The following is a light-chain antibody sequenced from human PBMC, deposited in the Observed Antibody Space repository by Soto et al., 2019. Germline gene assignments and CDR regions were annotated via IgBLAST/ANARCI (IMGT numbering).Light chain of an antibody. Sequence: GDRVTITCRASQRIDNWLAWYQQKPGKAPKLLIYDASTLESGVSSGFSGSGSGTDFTLTISSLEPEDFAVYYCQQRSNWLITFGQGTRLEIK. J-gene: IGKJ5*01. CDR2: DAS. CDR3: QQRSNWLIT. V-gene: IGKV1-5*01. CDR1: QRIDNW.